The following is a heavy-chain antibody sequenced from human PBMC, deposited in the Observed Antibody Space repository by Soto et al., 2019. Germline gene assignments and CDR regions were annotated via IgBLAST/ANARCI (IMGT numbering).Heavy chain of an antibody. CDR1: GFTFSSYG. V-gene: IGHV3-30*18. D-gene: IGHD3-22*01. Sequence: PGGSLRLSCAASGFTFSSYGMHWVRQAPGKGLEWVATISYDGNNKYYADSAKGRFTISRDNFNNTLFLQMNSLRAEDTAVYYCAKPYYYDSSGYGAFDIWGQGTMVTVSS. J-gene: IGHJ3*02. CDR3: AKPYYYDSSGYGAFDI. CDR2: ISYDGNNK.